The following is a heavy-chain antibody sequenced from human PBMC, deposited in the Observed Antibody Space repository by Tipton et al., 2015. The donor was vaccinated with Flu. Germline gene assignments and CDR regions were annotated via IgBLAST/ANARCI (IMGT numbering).Heavy chain of an antibody. CDR2: TYYDGGT. CDR1: GDSMDGGSFY. Sequence: GLVKPSETLSVTCSVSGDSMDGGSFYWGWVRQSPGGGLEWIGTTYYDGGTFYNPSLANRVSISVDTSKNQFSLKVNSMTAADTAIYYCARQVPRATFDHWGQGTLVTVSS. CDR3: ARQVPRATFDH. J-gene: IGHJ4*02. V-gene: IGHV4-39*01.